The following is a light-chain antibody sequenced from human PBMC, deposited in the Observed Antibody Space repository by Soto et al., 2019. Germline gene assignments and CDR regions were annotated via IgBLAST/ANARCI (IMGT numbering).Light chain of an antibody. CDR2: GAS. CDR1: QSVNRD. Sequence: IVMTQSPATLSVSPGERATLSCRASQSVNRDLAWYRQEPGQPPRLLIYGASSRATGIPARFSGSGSGTEFTLTISSLQSEDFAVYYCQHYAKWPLTFGGGTKVDIK. CDR3: QHYAKWPLT. V-gene: IGKV3-15*01. J-gene: IGKJ4*01.